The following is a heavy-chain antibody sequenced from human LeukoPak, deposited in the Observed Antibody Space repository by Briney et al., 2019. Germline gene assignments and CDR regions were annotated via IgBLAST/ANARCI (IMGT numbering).Heavy chain of an antibody. J-gene: IGHJ4*02. CDR1: GFTFSRYA. D-gene: IGHD5-18*01. V-gene: IGHV3-30-3*01. CDR2: ISYDGSNK. Sequence: GRSLRLSCAAPGFTFSRYAMHWVRQAPGKGLEWVAVISYDGSNKYYADSVKGRFTISRDNSKNTLYLQMNSLRAEDTAVYYCARDPWRGDTAMVYPHYWGQGTLVTVSS. CDR3: ARDPWRGDTAMVYPHY.